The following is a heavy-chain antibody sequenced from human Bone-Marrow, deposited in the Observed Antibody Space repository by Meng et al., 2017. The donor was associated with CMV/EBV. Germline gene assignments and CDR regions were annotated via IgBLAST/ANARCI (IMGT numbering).Heavy chain of an antibody. CDR3: ARDVSPNWHYYYSVIDV. Sequence: LRLSCAISGDSASSNSAAWNWIRQSPSRGLEWLGMTYYRSTWYNDYAVSLKSRITISPDTSKNQFTLQLNSVTPEDTAVYYCARDVSPNWHYYYSVIDVWGEGTTVTFSS. J-gene: IGHJ6*02. CDR2: TYYRSTWYN. CDR1: GDSASSNSAA. V-gene: IGHV6-1*01. D-gene: IGHD7-27*01.